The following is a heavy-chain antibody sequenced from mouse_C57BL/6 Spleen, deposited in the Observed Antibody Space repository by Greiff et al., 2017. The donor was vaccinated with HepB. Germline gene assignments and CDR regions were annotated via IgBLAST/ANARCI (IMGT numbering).Heavy chain of an antibody. V-gene: IGHV3-6*01. Sequence: EVKLVESGPGLVKPSQSLSLTCSVTGYSITSGYYWNWIRQFPGNKLEWMGYISYDGSNNYNPSLKNRISITRDTSKNQFFLKLNSVTTEDTATYYCARGGNYFFFDYWGQGTTLTVSS. CDR1: GYSITSGYY. CDR3: ARGGNYFFFDY. D-gene: IGHD2-1*01. CDR2: ISYDGSN. J-gene: IGHJ2*01.